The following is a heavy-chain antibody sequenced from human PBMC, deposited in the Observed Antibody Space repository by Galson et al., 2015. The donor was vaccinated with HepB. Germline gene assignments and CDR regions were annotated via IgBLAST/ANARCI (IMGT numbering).Heavy chain of an antibody. D-gene: IGHD1-20*01. CDR1: GGTFSSYA. CDR3: ARDRNWNDGGVGYMDV. V-gene: IGHV1-69*01. J-gene: IGHJ6*03. Sequence: VSCKASGGTFSSYAISWVRQAPGQGLEWMGGIIPIFGTANYAQKFQGRVTITADESTSTAYMELSSLRSEDTAVYYCARDRNWNDGGVGYMDVWGKGTTVTVSS. CDR2: IIPIFGTA.